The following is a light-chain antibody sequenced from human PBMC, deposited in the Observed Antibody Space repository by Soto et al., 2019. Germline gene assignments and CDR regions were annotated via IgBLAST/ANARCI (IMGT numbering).Light chain of an antibody. V-gene: IGKV3-20*01. CDR2: GAS. CDR3: QQYGSSPIT. J-gene: IGKJ5*01. Sequence: EVVLTQSPGTLSLSPGEIATLSCRASHSVISTYLAWYQQKPGQAPRLLIYGASSRATGIPDRFSGSGSGTDFTLTISRLEPEDFAVYYCQQYGSSPITFGQGTRLENK. CDR1: HSVISTY.